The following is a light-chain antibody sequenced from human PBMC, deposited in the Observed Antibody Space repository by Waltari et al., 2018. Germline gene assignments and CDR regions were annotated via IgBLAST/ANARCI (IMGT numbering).Light chain of an antibody. J-gene: IGKJ1*01. CDR3: QQYYTIPVT. CDR1: QSVLYSPNHKNY. CDR2: WAS. V-gene: IGKV4-1*01. Sequence: DIVMTQSPASLAVSLGERATINCKSSQSVLYSPNHKNYLAWYQQKPGQPPKMLIYWASTRESGVPDRFSGSGSGTDFTLTISSLQAEDVAVYYCQQYYTIPVTFGQGTKVEIK.